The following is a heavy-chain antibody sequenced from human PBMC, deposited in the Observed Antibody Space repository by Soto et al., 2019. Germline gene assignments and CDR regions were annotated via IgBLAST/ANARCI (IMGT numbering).Heavy chain of an antibody. D-gene: IGHD2-15*01. Sequence: QITLKEPGPTLVKPTQTLTLTCTFSGFSLSTSQGGVGWIRQPPGKALEWLAHVYWNDDKYYSLSLKSRLTIIKDTSKSQVVLPMANMDPVDTATYYCAHINTRGYYFDSWGQGALITVSS. CDR1: GFSLSTSQGG. CDR2: VYWNDDK. J-gene: IGHJ4*02. V-gene: IGHV2-5*01. CDR3: AHINTRGYYFDS.